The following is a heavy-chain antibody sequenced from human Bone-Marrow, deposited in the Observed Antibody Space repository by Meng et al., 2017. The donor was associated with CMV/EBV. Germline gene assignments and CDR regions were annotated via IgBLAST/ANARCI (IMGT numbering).Heavy chain of an antibody. CDR2: INPNSGGT. D-gene: IGHD6-13*01. J-gene: IGHJ5*02. CDR3: ARVAHVAKYSSSPVGFDP. CDR1: GYTFTGYY. V-gene: IGHV1-2*02. Sequence: ASVKVFCKASGYTFTGYYMHWVRQAPGQGLEWMGWINPNSGGTNYAQKFQGRVTMTRDTSISTAYMELSRLRSDDTAVYYCARVAHVAKYSSSPVGFDPWGQGTLVTVSS.